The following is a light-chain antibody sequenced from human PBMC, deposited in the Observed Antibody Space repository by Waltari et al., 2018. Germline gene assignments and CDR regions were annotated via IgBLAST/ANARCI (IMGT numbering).Light chain of an antibody. V-gene: IGLV2-14*03. J-gene: IGLJ2*01. CDR2: DVT. CDR1: SSDVGGENY. Sequence: QSALTQPAFVSGSLGQTITISCTGASSDVGGENYVPWFQHHPGRVPKLLICDVTQRPSATSTRSSGAKSGNTASLVISGVQAEDEADYYCSSYSTSKTPVVFGGGTKLTV. CDR3: SSYSTSKTPVV.